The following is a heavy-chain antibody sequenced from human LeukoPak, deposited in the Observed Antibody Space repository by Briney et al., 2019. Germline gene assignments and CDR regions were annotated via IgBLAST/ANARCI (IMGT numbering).Heavy chain of an antibody. CDR1: GFTFSDYT. V-gene: IGHV3-21*01. CDR3: VRRRAASDY. J-gene: IGHJ4*02. D-gene: IGHD6-25*01. Sequence: GGSLRLSCAASGFTFSDYTMSWVRQAPGKGLGWVSSISPSSTYIYYADSLKGRITISRDNAKNSLYLQMNSLRAEDTAVYYCVRRRAASDYCGQGALVTVSS. CDR2: ISPSSTYI.